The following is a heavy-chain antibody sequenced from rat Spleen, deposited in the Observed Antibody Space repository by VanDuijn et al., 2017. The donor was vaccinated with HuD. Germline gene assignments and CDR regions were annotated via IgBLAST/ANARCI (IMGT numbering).Heavy chain of an antibody. V-gene: IGHV5S23*01. CDR3: ARQGPYYYSSYIYGGWYFDF. CDR2: ISSGGGNT. Sequence: EVQLVESGGGLVQPVRSLKLSCAASGFTFSNYDMAWVRQAPTKGLEWVASISSGGGNTYYRDSVKGRFTISRENAKSTLYLQMDSLRSEDTATYYCARQGPYYYSSYIYGGWYFDFWGPGTMVTVSS. D-gene: IGHD1-2*01. CDR1: GFTFSNYD. J-gene: IGHJ1*01.